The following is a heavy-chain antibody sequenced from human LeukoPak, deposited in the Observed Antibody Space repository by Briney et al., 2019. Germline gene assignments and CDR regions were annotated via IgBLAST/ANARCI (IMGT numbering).Heavy chain of an antibody. CDR1: GFTFSSYW. J-gene: IGHJ4*02. CDR2: INSDGSST. CDR3: ARSAWVDCFDY. V-gene: IGHV3-74*01. Sequence: PGGSLRLSCVASGFTFSSYWMHWARQAPGKGLVWVSRINSDGSSTSYADSVKGRFTISRDNAKNTLYLQMNSLRAEDTAVYYCARSAWVDCFDYWGQGTLVTVSS. D-gene: IGHD2-15*01.